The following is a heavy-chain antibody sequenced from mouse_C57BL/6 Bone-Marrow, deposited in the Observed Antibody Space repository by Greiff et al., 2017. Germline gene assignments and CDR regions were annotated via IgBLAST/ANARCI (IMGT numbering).Heavy chain of an antibody. D-gene: IGHD6-1*01. V-gene: IGHV14-4*01. CDR1: GFNIKDDS. CDR2: IDPENGDT. J-gene: IGHJ1*03. CDR3: TSSLWDFDV. Sequence: EVQLQQSGAELVRPGASVKLSCTASGFNIKDDSMHWVKQRPEQGLEWIGWIDPENGDTEYASKFQGKATITADTSSNTAYLQLSSLTSEDTAVYYCTSSLWDFDVWGTGTTVTVAS.